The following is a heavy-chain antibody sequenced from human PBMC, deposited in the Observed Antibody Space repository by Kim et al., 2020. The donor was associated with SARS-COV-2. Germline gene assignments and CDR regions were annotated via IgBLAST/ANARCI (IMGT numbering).Heavy chain of an antibody. D-gene: IGHD4-17*01. CDR2: MNPNSGNT. CDR1: GYTFTSYD. Sequence: ASVKVSCKASGYTFTSYDINWVRQATGQGLEWMGWMNPNSGNTGYAQKFQGRVTMTRNTSISTAYMELSSLRSEDTAVYYCAVLRGDYAPYGMDVWGQGTTVTVSS. V-gene: IGHV1-8*01. CDR3: AVLRGDYAPYGMDV. J-gene: IGHJ6*02.